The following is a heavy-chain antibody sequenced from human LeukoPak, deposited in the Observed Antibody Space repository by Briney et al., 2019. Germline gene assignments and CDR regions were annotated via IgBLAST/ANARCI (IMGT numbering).Heavy chain of an antibody. CDR1: GFTFSNAW. J-gene: IGHJ4*02. CDR3: TTYNKRGYSGWDTEHYYFDY. V-gene: IGHV3-15*01. Sequence: PGGSQRLSCAASGFTFSNAWMSWVRQAPGKGLEWVGRIKSKTDGGTTDYAAPVKGRFTISRDDSKNTLYLQMNSLKTEDTAVYYCTTYNKRGYSGWDTEHYYFDYWGQGTLVTVSS. CDR2: IKSKTDGGTT. D-gene: IGHD5-12*01.